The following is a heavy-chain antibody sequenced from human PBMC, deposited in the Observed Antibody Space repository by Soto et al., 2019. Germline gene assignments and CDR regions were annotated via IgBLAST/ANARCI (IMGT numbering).Heavy chain of an antibody. Sequence: GGSLRLSCAASGFTFSSYAMHWVRQAPGKGLEWVAVISYDGSNKYYADSVKGRFTISRDNSKNTLYLQMNSLRAEDTAVYYCARERDYYDSSGSWRDSDFDYWGQGTQVTVSS. J-gene: IGHJ4*02. CDR1: GFTFSSYA. CDR3: ARERDYYDSSGSWRDSDFDY. CDR2: ISYDGSNK. V-gene: IGHV3-30-3*01. D-gene: IGHD3-22*01.